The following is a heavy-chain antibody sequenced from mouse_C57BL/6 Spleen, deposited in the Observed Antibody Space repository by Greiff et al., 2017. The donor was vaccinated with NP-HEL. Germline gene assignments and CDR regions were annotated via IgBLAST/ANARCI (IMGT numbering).Heavy chain of an antibody. CDR2: ISSGGSYT. Sequence: DVHLVESGGDLVKPGGSLKLSCAASGFTFSSYGMSWVRQTPDKRLEWVATISSGGSYTYYPDSVKGRFTISRDNAKNTLYLQMSSLKSEDTAMYYCARELLRYFDYWGQGTTLTVSS. J-gene: IGHJ2*01. CDR3: ARELLRYFDY. D-gene: IGHD1-1*01. V-gene: IGHV5-6*01. CDR1: GFTFSSYG.